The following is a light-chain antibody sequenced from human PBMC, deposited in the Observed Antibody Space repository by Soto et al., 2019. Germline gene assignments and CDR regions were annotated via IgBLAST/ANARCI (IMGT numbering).Light chain of an antibody. V-gene: IGKV1-17*01. J-gene: IGKJ1*01. CDR2: AAF. CDR3: LQHNSYPWT. CDR1: QGIRND. Sequence: DIQMTQSPSSLSASVGDRATITCRASQGIRNDLAWYQQKPGKAPRRLIYAAFNLQSGVPSRFSGSGSGTEFTLTISSLQPEDFASYYCLQHNSYPWTFGQGTKVEIK.